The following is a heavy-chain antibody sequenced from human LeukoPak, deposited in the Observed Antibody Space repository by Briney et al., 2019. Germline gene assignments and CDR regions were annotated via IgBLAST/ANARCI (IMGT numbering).Heavy chain of an antibody. CDR2: ISNSSSYI. CDR1: GFTFSSYS. CDR3: ARGYCCSTSCYAYG. V-gene: IGHV3-21*01. D-gene: IGHD2-2*01. Sequence: GGSLRLSCAASGFTFSSYSMNWVRQAPGKGLEWVSSISNSSSYIYYADSVKGRFTISRDNAKNSLYLQMNSLRAEDTAVYYCARGYCCSTSCYAYGWGQGTLVTVSS. J-gene: IGHJ4*02.